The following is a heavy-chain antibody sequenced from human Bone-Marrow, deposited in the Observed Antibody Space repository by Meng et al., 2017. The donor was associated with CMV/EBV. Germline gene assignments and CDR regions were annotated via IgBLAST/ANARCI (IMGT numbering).Heavy chain of an antibody. CDR1: TYT. Sequence: TYTMTWVRQAPGKGLEWVSGISGSGDSTKYADSVEGRFTVSRDNSKDTLYLQLNSLRAEDTAVYYCAKVSFGDSAMTSLVIFDSVDYWGQGTLVTVSS. CDR3: AKVSFGDSAMTSLVIFDSVDY. D-gene: IGHD2-21*01. CDR2: ISGSGDST. V-gene: IGHV3-23*01. J-gene: IGHJ4*02.